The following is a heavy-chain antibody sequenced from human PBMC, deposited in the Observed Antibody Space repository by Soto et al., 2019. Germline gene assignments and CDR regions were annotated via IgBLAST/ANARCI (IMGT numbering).Heavy chain of an antibody. Sequence: ESLKISCKASGFTFTSYWIAWVRQMPGKGLEWMGIIYPGDSDTSYSPSFQGQVTISADKSINTAYLQWSSLKASDTAMYYCAKHEGYCSSTTCSNFDYWGQGTLVTV. CDR2: IYPGDSDT. J-gene: IGHJ4*02. CDR3: AKHEGYCSSTTCSNFDY. V-gene: IGHV5-51*01. CDR1: GFTFTSYW. D-gene: IGHD2-2*01.